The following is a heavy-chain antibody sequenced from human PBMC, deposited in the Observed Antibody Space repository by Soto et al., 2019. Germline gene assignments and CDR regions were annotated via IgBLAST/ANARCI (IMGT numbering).Heavy chain of an antibody. D-gene: IGHD5-12*01. CDR3: ASRVEGLYSGNDRYYFDY. J-gene: IGHJ4*02. Sequence: SETLSLTCAVSGGSFSSYHWTWIRQPPGRGLEWIGEMNPSGTTKYNPSLKSRVAISVDTSKKQFSLTLTSVTAADTAVYYCASRVEGLYSGNDRYYFDYWGQGTLVTVSS. CDR2: MNPSGTT. CDR1: GGSFSSYH. V-gene: IGHV4-34*01.